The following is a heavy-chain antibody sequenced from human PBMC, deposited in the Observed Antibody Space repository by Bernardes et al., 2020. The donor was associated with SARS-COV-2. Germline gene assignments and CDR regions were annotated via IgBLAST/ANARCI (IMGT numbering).Heavy chain of an antibody. Sequence: SVKVSCKASGDPFNSYSISWVRQAPGQGLEWMGGIIPIFDTPNYAQNFQGRVTITADESTSTAYMELRSLRSEDTAVYYCAYTRGIFCSGGSCYRNYFDYWGQGTLVTVSS. V-gene: IGHV1-69*13. CDR1: GDPFNSYS. D-gene: IGHD2-15*01. CDR3: AYTRGIFCSGGSCYRNYFDY. J-gene: IGHJ4*02. CDR2: IIPIFDTP.